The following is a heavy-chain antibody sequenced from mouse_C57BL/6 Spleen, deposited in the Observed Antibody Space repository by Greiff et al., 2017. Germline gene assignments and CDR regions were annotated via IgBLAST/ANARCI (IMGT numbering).Heavy chain of an antibody. V-gene: IGHV1-78*01. CDR2: IYPRDSST. D-gene: IGHD1-1*01. CDR3: ARGISTGAYDFDY. Sequence: SSPYFLTPGASVTISCKVSGYPFPDHTIHWMNQRPDQGLEWIGYIYPRDSSTTYNEKFKGKAPLTADKSSSTADMQLNSLTSEDSAVEFWARGISTGAYDFDYWGQGTTLTVSS. CDR1: GYPFPDHT. J-gene: IGHJ2*01.